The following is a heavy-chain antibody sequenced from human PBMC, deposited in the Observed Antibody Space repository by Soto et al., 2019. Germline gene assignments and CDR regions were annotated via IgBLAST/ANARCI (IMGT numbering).Heavy chain of an antibody. CDR1: GFTFSAYA. Sequence: GGSLRLSGAASGFTFSAYAMNWVRQGPGKGLEWVSGISGSGGSTYYADSVKGRFTISRDNSKNTLYLQMNSLRAEDTAVYYCARTISSSSPYYYYFGMDVWGQGTTVTVSS. J-gene: IGHJ6*02. CDR2: ISGSGGST. CDR3: ARTISSSSPYYYYFGMDV. V-gene: IGHV3-23*01. D-gene: IGHD6-6*01.